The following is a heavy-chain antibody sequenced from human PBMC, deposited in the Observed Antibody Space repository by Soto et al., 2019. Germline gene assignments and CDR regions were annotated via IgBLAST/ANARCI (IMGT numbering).Heavy chain of an antibody. V-gene: IGHV1-3*01. Sequence: ASVKVSCKASGYTFTSYAMHWVRQAPGQRLEWMGWINAGNGNTKYSQKFQGRVTITRDTSASTAYMELSSLRSEDTAVYCCARPVGGSARFHNWFDPWGQGTLVTVSS. CDR1: GYTFTSYA. CDR2: INAGNGNT. J-gene: IGHJ5*02. CDR3: ARPVGGSARFHNWFDP. D-gene: IGHD2-15*01.